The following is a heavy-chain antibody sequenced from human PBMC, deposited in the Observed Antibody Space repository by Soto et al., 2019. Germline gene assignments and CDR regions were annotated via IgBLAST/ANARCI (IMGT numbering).Heavy chain of an antibody. CDR1: GYSFTSYW. J-gene: IGHJ6*02. Sequence: PGESLKISCKGSGYSFTSYWISWVRQMPGKGLEWMGRIDPSDSYTNYSPSFQGHVTISADKSISTAYLQWSSLKASDTAMYYCARLTHDSSSWYLYYYYGMDVWGQGTTVTASS. CDR3: ARLTHDSSSWYLYYYYGMDV. CDR2: IDPSDSYT. D-gene: IGHD6-13*01. V-gene: IGHV5-10-1*01.